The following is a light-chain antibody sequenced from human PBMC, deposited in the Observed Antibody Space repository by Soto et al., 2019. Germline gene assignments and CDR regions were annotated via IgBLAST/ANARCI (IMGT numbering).Light chain of an antibody. CDR1: ESLVHSDGIAY. CDR3: QRYNNWPLT. V-gene: IGKV2-30*02. J-gene: IGKJ4*01. CDR2: DTS. Sequence: VVVTQSPLSLPVTLGQPASISFSSNESLVHSDGIAYFSWYQHKPGQTPRLLIYDTSARDTGVPARFSGSRSGTEFTLTINSLQSEDFAVYYCQRYNNWPLTFGGGTKVDIK.